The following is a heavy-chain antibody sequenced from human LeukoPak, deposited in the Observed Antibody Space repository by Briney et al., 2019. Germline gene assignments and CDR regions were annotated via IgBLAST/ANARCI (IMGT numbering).Heavy chain of an antibody. CDR3: ARDRGYCSSTSCYVGWFDP. CDR1: GGSISSSSYY. J-gene: IGHJ5*02. Sequence: SETLSLTCTVSGGSISSSSYYWGWIRQPPGKGLEWIGSIYYSGSTYYNPSLKSRVTISVDTSKNQFSLKLSSVTAADTAVYYCARDRGYCSSTSCYVGWFDPWGQGPRSPSPQ. D-gene: IGHD2-2*01. CDR2: IYYSGST. V-gene: IGHV4-39*07.